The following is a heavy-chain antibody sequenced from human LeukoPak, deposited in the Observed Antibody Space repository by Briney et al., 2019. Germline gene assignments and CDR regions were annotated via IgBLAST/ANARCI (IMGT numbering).Heavy chain of an antibody. J-gene: IGHJ5*02. CDR2: INPIFGSA. CDR1: GYTFTGYY. Sequence: SVKVSCKASGYTFTGYYMHWVRQAPGQGLEWMGWINPIFGSANYAQKFQGRVTIIADESTSTAYMELSSLRSDDTAVYYCARDSYGSGSYLNWFDPWGQGTLVTVSS. CDR3: ARDSYGSGSYLNWFDP. V-gene: IGHV1-69*13. D-gene: IGHD3-10*01.